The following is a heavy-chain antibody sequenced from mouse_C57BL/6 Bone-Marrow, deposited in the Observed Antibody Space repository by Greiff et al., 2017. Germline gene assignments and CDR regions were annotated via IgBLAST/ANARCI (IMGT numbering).Heavy chain of an antibody. V-gene: IGHV5-15*01. Sequence: DVKLVESGGGLVQPGGSLKLSCAASGFTFSDYGMAWVRQAPRKGPEWVAFISNLAYSIYYAYNVTGRFTISRGNAKNTLYLEMRSLRSEDTAMYFCERIYYGNQAWFAYWGQGTLVTVSA. CDR3: ERIYYGNQAWFAY. CDR2: ISNLAYSI. D-gene: IGHD2-1*01. CDR1: GFTFSDYG. J-gene: IGHJ3*01.